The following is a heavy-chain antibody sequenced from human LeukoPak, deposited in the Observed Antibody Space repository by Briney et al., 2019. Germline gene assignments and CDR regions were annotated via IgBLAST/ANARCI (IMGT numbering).Heavy chain of an antibody. V-gene: IGHV4-34*01. D-gene: IGHD3-16*01. CDR3: ARGRVYDYVW. CDR2: INHSGST. J-gene: IGHJ4*02. CDR1: GGSFSGYY. Sequence: SETLSLTCAVYGGSFSGYYWSWIRQPPGKGLEWIGEINHSGSTNYNPSLKSRVAISVDTSKNQFSLKLSSVTAADTAVYYCARGRVYDYVWWGQGTLVTVSS.